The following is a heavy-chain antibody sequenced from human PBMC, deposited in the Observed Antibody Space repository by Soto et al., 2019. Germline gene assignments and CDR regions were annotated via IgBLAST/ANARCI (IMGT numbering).Heavy chain of an antibody. CDR3: AKDRALLRFLEWLLDDAFDI. D-gene: IGHD3-3*01. CDR1: GFTFSSYG. CDR2: ISYDGSNK. V-gene: IGHV3-30*18. Sequence: QVQLVESGGGVVHPGRSLRLSCAASGFTFSSYGMHWVRQAPGKGLEWVAVISYDGSNKYYADSVKGRFTISRDNSKNTLYLQMNSLRAEDTAVYYCAKDRALLRFLEWLLDDAFDIWGQGTMVTVSS. J-gene: IGHJ3*02.